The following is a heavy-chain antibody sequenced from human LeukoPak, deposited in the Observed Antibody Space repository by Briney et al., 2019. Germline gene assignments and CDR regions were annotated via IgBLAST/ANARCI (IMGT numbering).Heavy chain of an antibody. CDR3: ARADYGEYYYYYYYMDV. D-gene: IGHD4-17*01. V-gene: IGHV3-48*03. CDR1: GFTFSSYE. CDR2: ISSSGSTI. J-gene: IGHJ6*03. Sequence: SGGSLRLSCAASGFTFSSYEMNWVRQAPGKGLEWVSYISSSGSTIYYADSVKGRFTISRDNAKNSLYLQMNSPRAEDTAVYYCARADYGEYYYYYYYMDVWGKGTTVTISS.